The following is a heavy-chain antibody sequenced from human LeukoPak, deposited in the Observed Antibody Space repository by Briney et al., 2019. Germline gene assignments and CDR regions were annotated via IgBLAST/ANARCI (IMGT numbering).Heavy chain of an antibody. CDR1: GFTFSSYS. V-gene: IGHV3-48*01. D-gene: IGHD6-6*01. CDR3: ARELGIAARGKGY. Sequence: GGSLRLSCAASGFTFSSYSMNWVRQAPGKGLEWVSYISSSSSTIYYADPVKGRFTISRDNAKNSLYLQMNSLRAEDTAVYYCARELGIAARGKGYWGQGTLVTVSS. CDR2: ISSSSSTI. J-gene: IGHJ4*02.